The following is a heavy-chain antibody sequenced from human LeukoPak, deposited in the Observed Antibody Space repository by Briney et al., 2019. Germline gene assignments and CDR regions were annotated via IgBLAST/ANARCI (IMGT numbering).Heavy chain of an antibody. CDR3: AKHDYSNYGGRH. CDR1: GFTFSSYG. D-gene: IGHD4-11*01. CDR2: IRCDGSNK. V-gene: IGHV3-30*02. Sequence: GGSLRLSCAASGFTFSSYGMHWVRQAPGKGLEWVAFIRCDGSNKYYADSVKGRFTISRDNSKNTLYLQMNSLRAEDTAVYYCAKHDYSNYGGRHWPQGPRLPLPS. J-gene: IGHJ1*01.